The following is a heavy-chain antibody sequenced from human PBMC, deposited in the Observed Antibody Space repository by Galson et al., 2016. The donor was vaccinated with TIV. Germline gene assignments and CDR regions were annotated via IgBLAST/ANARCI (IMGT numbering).Heavy chain of an antibody. CDR2: ISWNSGST. V-gene: IGHV3-9*01. D-gene: IGHD4-17*01. J-gene: IGHJ6*03. CDR1: GFTFDDYA. Sequence: SLRLSCAASGFTFDDYAMHWVRQVPGKGLEWVSVISWNSGSTVYADSAKGRFTISRDNAKNSLFLQMSSLRVEDTALYYCAKGQLRAARRFYYMDVWGKGTTVTVSS. CDR3: AKGQLRAARRFYYMDV.